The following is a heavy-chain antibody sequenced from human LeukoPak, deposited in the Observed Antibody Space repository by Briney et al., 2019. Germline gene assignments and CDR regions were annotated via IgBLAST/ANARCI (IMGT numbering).Heavy chain of an antibody. CDR2: IWYDGSNK. CDR1: GFTFSKYG. J-gene: IGHJ4*02. V-gene: IGHV3-33*01. Sequence: GMSLRLSCAASGFTFSKYGMNWVRQAPGKGLEWVAIIWYDGSNKYFADSVMGRFTISKDNSKNTVYLQMNSLRIEDTAVYHCARAGIGNALDYWGQGTQVTVPS. CDR3: ARAGIGNALDY. D-gene: IGHD2-2*01.